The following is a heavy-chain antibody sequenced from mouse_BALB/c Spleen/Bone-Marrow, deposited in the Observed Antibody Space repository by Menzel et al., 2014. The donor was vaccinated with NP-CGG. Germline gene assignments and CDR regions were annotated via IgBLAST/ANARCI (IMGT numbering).Heavy chain of an antibody. J-gene: IGHJ2*01. CDR3: ARDGLLSDY. D-gene: IGHD2-3*01. CDR2: IYPGNGDT. CDR1: GYTFTSYN. Sequence: QVQLKQSGAELVKPGASVKMSCKASGYTFTSYNMHWVKQTPGQGLEWIGAIYPGNGDTSYSQKFKGKATLTADKSSSTAYMQLSSLTSEDSAVYYCARDGLLSDYWGQGTTLTVSS. V-gene: IGHV1-12*01.